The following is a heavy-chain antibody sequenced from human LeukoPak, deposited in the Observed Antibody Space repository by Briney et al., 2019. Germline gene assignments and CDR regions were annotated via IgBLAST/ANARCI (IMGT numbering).Heavy chain of an antibody. Sequence: SSETLSLTCTVSGGSISSYYWSWIRQPPGKGLEWIGYIYHSGSTNYNPSLKSRVTISVDTSKNQFSLKLSSVTAADTAVYYCAREPYYDILTGSGGYFDYWGQGTLVTVSS. CDR3: AREPYYDILTGSGGYFDY. V-gene: IGHV4-59*01. CDR2: IYHSGST. CDR1: GGSISSYY. D-gene: IGHD3-9*01. J-gene: IGHJ4*02.